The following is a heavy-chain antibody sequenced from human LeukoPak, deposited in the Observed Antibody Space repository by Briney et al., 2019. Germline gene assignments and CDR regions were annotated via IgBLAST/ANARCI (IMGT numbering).Heavy chain of an antibody. CDR2: IYHSGST. V-gene: IGHV4-61*05. J-gene: IGHJ4*02. CDR3: ATGYSSTWYYFDY. CDR1: GDSISSSDSY. Sequence: SETLSLTCTVSGDSISSSDSYWGWIRQPPGKGLEWIGYIYHSGSTNYNPSLKSRVTISADTSKDQFSLKLASVTAADTAVYYCATGYSSTWYYFDYWGQGTLVTVSS. D-gene: IGHD6-13*01.